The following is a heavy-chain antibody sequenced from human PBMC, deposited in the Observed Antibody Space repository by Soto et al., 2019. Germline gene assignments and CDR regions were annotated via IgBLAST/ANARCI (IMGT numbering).Heavy chain of an antibody. Sequence: QVQLQESGPGLVKPSQTLSLTCTVSGGSISSGDYYWSWIRQPPGKGLEWIGYIYYSGSTYYNPSLKSRVTISVDTSKNQFSLKLSSVTAADTAVYYCARDQARLLWFGESNWFDPWGQGTLVTVSS. CDR2: IYYSGST. V-gene: IGHV4-30-4*01. CDR3: ARDQARLLWFGESNWFDP. J-gene: IGHJ5*02. D-gene: IGHD3-10*01. CDR1: GGSISSGDYY.